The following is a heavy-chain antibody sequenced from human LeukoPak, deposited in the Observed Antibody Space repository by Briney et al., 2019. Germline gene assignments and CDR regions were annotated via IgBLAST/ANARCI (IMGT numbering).Heavy chain of an antibody. V-gene: IGHV3-23*01. Sequence: PRGSLRLSCAASGFTFSSYAMSWVRQAPGKGLEWVSAISGSGGSTYYADSVKGRFTISRDNSKNTLYLQMNSLRAEDTAVYYCAKGGDVGYGSGSYYTPHYFDYWGQGTLVTVSS. D-gene: IGHD3-10*01. CDR3: AKGGDVGYGSGSYYTPHYFDY. CDR1: GFTFSSYA. CDR2: ISGSGGST. J-gene: IGHJ4*02.